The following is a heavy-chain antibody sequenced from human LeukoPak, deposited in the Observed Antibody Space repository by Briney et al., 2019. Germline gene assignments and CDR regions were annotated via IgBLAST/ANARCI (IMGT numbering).Heavy chain of an antibody. D-gene: IGHD5-18*01. CDR1: GYSFTSYW. CDR3: ARHKSGIQLFSRAPARYYFDY. J-gene: IGHJ4*02. Sequence: GESLKISCKGSGYSFTSYWIGWVRQMPGKGLEWMGIIYPGDSDTRYSPSFQGQVTISADKSISTAYLQWSSLKASDTAMYYCARHKSGIQLFSRAPARYYFDYWGQGTLVTVYS. CDR2: IYPGDSDT. V-gene: IGHV5-51*01.